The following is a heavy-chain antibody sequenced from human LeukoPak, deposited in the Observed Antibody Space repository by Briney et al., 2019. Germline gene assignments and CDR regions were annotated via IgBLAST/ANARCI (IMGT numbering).Heavy chain of an antibody. V-gene: IGHV3-11*04. J-gene: IGHJ4*02. CDR3: ARKLQYSGSYPFDY. CDR1: GFTFSDYY. CDR2: ISSSGSTI. D-gene: IGHD1-26*01. Sequence: GGSLRLSCAASGFTFSDYYMSWIRQAPGKGLEWVSYISSSGSTIYYADSVKGRFAISRDNAKNSLYLQMNSLRAEDTAVYYCARKLQYSGSYPFDYWGQGTLVTVSS.